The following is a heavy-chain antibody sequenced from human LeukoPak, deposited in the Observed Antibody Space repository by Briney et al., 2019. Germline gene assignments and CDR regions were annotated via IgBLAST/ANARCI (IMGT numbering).Heavy chain of an antibody. CDR2: ISSGSTYT. CDR1: GFTFSDYY. V-gene: IGHV3-11*06. CDR3: ARVQSVDASDI. J-gene: IGHJ3*02. Sequence: KPGGSLRLSCAASGFTFSDYYMSWIRQAPGKGLEWVSYISSGSTYTNYADSVKGRFSISRDNAKNSLYLQMNSLRDEDTAVYYCARVQSVDASDIWGQGTMVTVSS.